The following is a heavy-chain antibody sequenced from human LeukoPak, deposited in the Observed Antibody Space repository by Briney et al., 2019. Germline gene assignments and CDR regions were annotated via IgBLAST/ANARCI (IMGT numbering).Heavy chain of an antibody. CDR2: ISYDGSNK. D-gene: IGHD3-9*01. J-gene: IGHJ4*02. Sequence: GGSLKLSCAASGFTFSGSAMHWVRQAPGKGLEWVAVISYDGSNKYYADSVKGRFTISRDNSKNTLYLQMNSLRAEDTAVYYCARGGLRYFDWLQGYFDYWGQGTLVTVSS. V-gene: IGHV3-30-3*01. CDR1: GFTFSGSA. CDR3: ARGGLRYFDWLQGYFDY.